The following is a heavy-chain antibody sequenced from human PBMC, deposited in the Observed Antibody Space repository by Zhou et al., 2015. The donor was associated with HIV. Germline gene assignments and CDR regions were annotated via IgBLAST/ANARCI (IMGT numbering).Heavy chain of an antibody. CDR1: GGTFSSYA. CDR2: IIPIFGTA. CDR3: ARGYCSGGSCSFYYFDY. J-gene: IGHJ4*02. Sequence: QVQLVQSGAEVKKPGSSVKVSCKASGGTFSSYAISWVRQAPGQGLEWMGGIIPIFGTANYAQKFQGRVTITADESTSTAYMELSSLRSEDTAVYYCARGYCSGGSCSFYYFDYWGQGTLVTVSS. D-gene: IGHD2-15*01. V-gene: IGHV1-69*12.